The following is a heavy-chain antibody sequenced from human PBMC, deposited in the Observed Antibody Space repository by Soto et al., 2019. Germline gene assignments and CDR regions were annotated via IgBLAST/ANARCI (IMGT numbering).Heavy chain of an antibody. CDR2: INPNSGVT. D-gene: IGHD1-26*01. J-gene: IGHJ3*02. CDR1: GYTFTGYY. V-gene: IGHV1-2*04. CDR3: ARDIVGGRLDAFDI. Sequence: QVQLVQSGAEVKKPGASVKVSCKASGYTFTGYYMHWVRQAPGQGLEWMGWINPNSGVTNYAQKFQGWVTMTRDTSISTAYMELTRLRSDDTAVYYCARDIVGGRLDAFDIWGQGTMVTDSS.